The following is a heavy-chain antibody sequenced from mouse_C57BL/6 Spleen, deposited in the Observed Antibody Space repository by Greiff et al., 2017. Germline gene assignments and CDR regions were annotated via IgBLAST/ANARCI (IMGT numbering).Heavy chain of an antibody. CDR2: LNPYNGGT. D-gene: IGHD3-2*02. V-gene: IGHV1-19*01. CDR1: GYTFTDYY. J-gene: IGHJ4*01. Sequence: EVQLQQSGPVLVKPGASVKMSCKASGYTFTDYYMNWVKQSHGKSLEWIGVLNPYNGGTSYNQKFKGKATLTVDKSSSTAYMELNSLTSEDSAVYYCARDISGLYAMDYWGQGTSVTVSS. CDR3: ARDISGLYAMDY.